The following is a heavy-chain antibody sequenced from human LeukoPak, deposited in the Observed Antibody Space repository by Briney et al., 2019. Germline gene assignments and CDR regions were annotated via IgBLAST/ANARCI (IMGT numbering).Heavy chain of an antibody. CDR1: GGSISSYY. CDR2: VYYSGST. CDR3: ARVGGYYDSSGYPDY. D-gene: IGHD3-22*01. Sequence: SETLSLTCTVSGGSISSYYSSWIRQPPGKGLEWIGYVYYSGSTNYNPSLKSRVTISVDTSKNQFSLKLSSVTAADTAVYYCARVGGYYDSSGYPDYWGQGTLVTVSS. V-gene: IGHV4-59*01. J-gene: IGHJ4*02.